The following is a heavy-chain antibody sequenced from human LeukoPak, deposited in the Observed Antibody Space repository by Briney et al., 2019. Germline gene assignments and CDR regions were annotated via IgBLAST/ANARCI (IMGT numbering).Heavy chain of an antibody. CDR1: GYTFTSYA. J-gene: IGHJ4*02. Sequence: ASVKVSCKASGYTFTSYAMHWLRQAPGQRLEWMGRLNAGNGNTEYLQKFHGKVTINRDTSASTAYMELSSLRSEDTVFFFRARTAYEILTGYYTLDYWGQGTLVTVSS. CDR2: LNAGNGNT. V-gene: IGHV1-3*01. CDR3: ARTAYEILTGYYTLDY. D-gene: IGHD3-9*01.